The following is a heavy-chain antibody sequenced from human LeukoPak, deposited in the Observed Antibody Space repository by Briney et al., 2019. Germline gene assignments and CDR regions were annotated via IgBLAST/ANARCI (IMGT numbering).Heavy chain of an antibody. J-gene: IGHJ4*02. Sequence: SETLSLTCTVSGGSITSSKYYWGWIRQPPGKGLEWIGSIHYTGITYYNPSLKTRVTISVDTSKNQFSLTLSSVTAADTSVYYCVSRRGDGDYRPDYWGQGTLVTVSS. CDR2: IHYTGIT. D-gene: IGHD4-17*01. CDR1: GGSITSSKYY. CDR3: VSRRGDGDYRPDY. V-gene: IGHV4-39*01.